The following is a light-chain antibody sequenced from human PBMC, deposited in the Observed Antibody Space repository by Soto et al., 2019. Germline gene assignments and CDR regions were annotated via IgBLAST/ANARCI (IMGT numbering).Light chain of an antibody. V-gene: IGKV3-20*01. Sequence: ETVLTQSPGTLSLSPGERATLSCRASQSVSSTYLAWYQQKPGQAPRLLIYGASSRATGIPDRFSGSGSGTDFTLTISRLEPEDFAVYYCQQYGNSPVTFGGGTKVDIK. CDR2: GAS. J-gene: IGKJ4*01. CDR1: QSVSSTY. CDR3: QQYGNSPVT.